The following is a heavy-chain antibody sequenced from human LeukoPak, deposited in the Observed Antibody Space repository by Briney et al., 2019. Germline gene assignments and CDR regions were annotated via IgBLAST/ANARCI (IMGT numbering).Heavy chain of an antibody. V-gene: IGHV3-7*01. CDR1: GFTFSSYA. J-gene: IGHJ4*02. D-gene: IGHD3-10*01. Sequence: TGGSLRLSCAASGFTFSSYAMSWVRQAPGKGLEWVANIKQDGSEKYYVDSVKGRFTISRDNAKNSLYLQMNSLRAEDTAVYYCARGGITHGGQGTLVTVSS. CDR2: IKQDGSEK. CDR3: ARGGITH.